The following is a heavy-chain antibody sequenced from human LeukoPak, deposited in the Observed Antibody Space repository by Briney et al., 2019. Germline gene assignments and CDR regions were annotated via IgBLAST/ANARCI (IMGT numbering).Heavy chain of an antibody. CDR1: GYTFTGYY. V-gene: IGHV1-2*02. D-gene: IGHD3-16*02. CDR2: INPNSGGT. J-gene: IGHJ4*02. CDR3: ATADPLRLGELSLNRYYFDY. Sequence: ASVKVSCKASGYTFTGYYMHWVRQAPGQGLEWMGWINPNSGGTNYAQKFQGRVTMTRDTSISTAYMELSRLRSDDTAVYYCATADPLRLGELSLNRYYFDYWGQGTLVTVSS.